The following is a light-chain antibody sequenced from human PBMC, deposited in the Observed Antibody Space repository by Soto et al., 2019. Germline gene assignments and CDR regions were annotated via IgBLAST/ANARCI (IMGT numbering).Light chain of an antibody. Sequence: IVLTQSPGTLSLSPGERATLSCRAGQPVTSTFLSWYQQKAGQAPRLLIYGTFNRATGVPDRFIGGGSETDFTLSISRLEPEDSAVYYCQQFDDSRLTFGGGTKVEI. CDR3: QQFDDSRLT. CDR2: GTF. CDR1: QPVTSTF. J-gene: IGKJ4*02. V-gene: IGKV3-20*01.